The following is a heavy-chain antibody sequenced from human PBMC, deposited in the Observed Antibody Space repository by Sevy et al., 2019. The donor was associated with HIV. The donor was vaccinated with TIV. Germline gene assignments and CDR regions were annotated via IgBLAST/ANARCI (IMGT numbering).Heavy chain of an antibody. D-gene: IGHD2-2*01. CDR3: ARGHVVVVPAAIGGWFDP. CDR1: GGSFSGYY. Sequence: SETLSLTCAVYGGSFSGYYWSWIRQPPGKGLEWIGEINHSGSTNYNPSLKSRVTISVATSKNQFSLKLSSVTAADTAVYYCARGHVVVVPAAIGGWFDPWGQGTLVTVSS. V-gene: IGHV4-34*01. J-gene: IGHJ5*02. CDR2: INHSGST.